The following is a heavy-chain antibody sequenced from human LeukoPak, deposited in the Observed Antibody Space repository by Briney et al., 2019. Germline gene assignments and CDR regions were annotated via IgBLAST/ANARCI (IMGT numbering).Heavy chain of an antibody. CDR1: GGSISSTNYY. CDR2: MYNDGST. Sequence: SETLSLTCTVSGGSISSTNYYWGWIPQPPGKGLEGIVNMYNDGSTKYNPSLKSRVTISRDTSKNQFSIRLSSVTAADTAVYYCARDKWFGDLDYHHYGMDVWGQGTSVTVSS. V-gene: IGHV4-61*05. D-gene: IGHD3-10*01. J-gene: IGHJ6*02. CDR3: ARDKWFGDLDYHHYGMDV.